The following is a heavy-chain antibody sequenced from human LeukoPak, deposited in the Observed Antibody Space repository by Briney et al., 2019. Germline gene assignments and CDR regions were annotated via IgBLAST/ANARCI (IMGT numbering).Heavy chain of an antibody. J-gene: IGHJ5*02. V-gene: IGHV3-23*01. CDR1: GFTFSSYA. Sequence: GGSLRLSCAASGFTFSSYAMSWVRQAPGKGLEWVSAISGGGGNTYYADSVKGRFTISRDNSKNTLYLQMNSLRAEGTAVYYCAKDLGVVVPAAVQGWFDPWGQGTLVTVSS. D-gene: IGHD2-2*02. CDR3: AKDLGVVVPAAVQGWFDP. CDR2: ISGGGGNT.